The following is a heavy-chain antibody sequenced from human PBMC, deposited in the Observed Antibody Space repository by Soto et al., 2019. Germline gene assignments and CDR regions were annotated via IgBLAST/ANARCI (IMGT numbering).Heavy chain of an antibody. V-gene: IGHV1-3*01. CDR2: ISAGNGNT. D-gene: IGHD6-13*01. CDR1: GYTFTSYA. J-gene: IGHJ4*02. Sequence: QVQLVQSGAEVKKPGASVKVSCKASGYTFTSYAMHWVRQAPGQRLEWMGWISAGNGNTKYSQKFQGRVTITRDTSASTAYMELSSLRSEDTAVYYCARSGYSSSWGDFDYWGQGTLVTVSS. CDR3: ARSGYSSSWGDFDY.